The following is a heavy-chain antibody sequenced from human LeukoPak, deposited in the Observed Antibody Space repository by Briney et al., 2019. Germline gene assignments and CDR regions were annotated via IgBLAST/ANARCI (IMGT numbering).Heavy chain of an antibody. CDR2: ISSSSSYI. V-gene: IGHV3-21*01. J-gene: IGHJ3*02. CDR3: AGPLNVIVVVPAAPDAFDI. D-gene: IGHD2-2*01. CDR1: GFTFSSYS. Sequence: PGRSLRLSCAASGFTFSSYSMNWVRQAPGKGLEWVSSISSSSSYIYYADSVKGRFTISRDNAKNSLYLQMNSLRAEDTAVYYCAGPLNVIVVVPAAPDAFDIWGQGTMVTVSS.